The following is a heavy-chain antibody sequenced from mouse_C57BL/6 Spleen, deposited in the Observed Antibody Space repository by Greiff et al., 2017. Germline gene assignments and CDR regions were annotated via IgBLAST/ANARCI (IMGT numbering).Heavy chain of an antibody. J-gene: IGHJ3*01. CDR1: GFTFSDYG. V-gene: IGHV5-17*01. Sequence: EVQRVESGGGLVKPGGSLKLSCAASGFTFSDYGMHWVRQAPEKGLEWVAYISSGSSTIYYADTVKGRITISRDNARNTLFLQMTRLRSEDTAMYYCARNPNAYWGQGTLVTVSA. CDR2: ISSGSSTI. CDR3: ARNPNAY.